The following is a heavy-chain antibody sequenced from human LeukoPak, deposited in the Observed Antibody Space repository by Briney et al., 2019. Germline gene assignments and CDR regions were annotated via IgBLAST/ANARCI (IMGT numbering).Heavy chain of an antibody. J-gene: IGHJ4*02. CDR1: GGSFSRYY. V-gene: IGHV4-34*01. Sequence: PSETLSLTCAVNGGSFSRYYWSWIRQPPGKGLEWIGEINHSGSTNYNPSLKSRVTISVDTSKNQFSLKLSSVTAADTAVYYCARRGIVVVPASQGTDYWGQGTLVTVSS. CDR2: INHSGST. D-gene: IGHD2-2*01. CDR3: ARRGIVVVPASQGTDY.